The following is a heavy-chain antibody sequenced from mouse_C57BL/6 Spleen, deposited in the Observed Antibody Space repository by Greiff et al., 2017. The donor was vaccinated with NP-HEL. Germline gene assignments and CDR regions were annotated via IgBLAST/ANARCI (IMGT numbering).Heavy chain of an antibody. V-gene: IGHV1-55*01. Sequence: QVQLQQPGAELVKPGASVKMSCKASGYTFTSYWITWVKQRPGQGLEWIGDIYPGSGSTHYNEKFKSKATLTVDTSSSTASMQLSSLTSEDSAVYDGARDCYGSSSFAYWGQGTLVTVSA. D-gene: IGHD1-1*01. CDR3: ARDCYGSSSFAY. CDR1: GYTFTSYW. J-gene: IGHJ3*01. CDR2: IYPGSGST.